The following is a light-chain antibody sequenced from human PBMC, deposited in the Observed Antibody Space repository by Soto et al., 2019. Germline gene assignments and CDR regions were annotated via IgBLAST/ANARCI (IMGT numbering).Light chain of an antibody. J-gene: IGLJ2*01. CDR3: STHTNSTLVV. CDR1: GDNY. Sequence: QSALTQPASVSGSPGQSITISCIGGDNYVSWYQQHPGKAPKPVIHGVSSRPSGISNRFSGSKSGNTASLTISGLQAEDEADYYWSTHTNSTLVVFGGGTKVTV. CDR2: GVS. V-gene: IGLV2-14*03.